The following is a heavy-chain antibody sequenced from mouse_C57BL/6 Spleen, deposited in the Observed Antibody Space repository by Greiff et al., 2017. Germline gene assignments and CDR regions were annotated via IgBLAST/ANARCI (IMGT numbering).Heavy chain of an antibody. CDR3: ARHYYAMDY. CDR2: INPSSGYT. J-gene: IGHJ4*01. Sequence: VQLQQSGAELAKPGASVQLSCKASGYTFTSYWMHWVKQRPGQGLEWIGYINPSSGYTKYNQKFKGKATLTADKSSSKAYMQISSLTYEDSAVYYCARHYYAMDYWGQGTSVTVSS. V-gene: IGHV1-7*01. CDR1: GYTFTSYW.